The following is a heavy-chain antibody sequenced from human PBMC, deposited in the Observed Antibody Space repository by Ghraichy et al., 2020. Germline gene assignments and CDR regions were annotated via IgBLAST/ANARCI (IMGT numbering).Heavy chain of an antibody. CDR2: IYYSGST. J-gene: IGHJ4*02. Sequence: SETLSLTCTVSGGSISSYYWSWIRQPPGKGLEWIGYIYYSGSTNYNPSLKSRVTISVDTSKNQFSLKLSSVTAADTAVYYCASSHSTGSDYWGQGTLVTVSS. CDR1: GGSISSYY. V-gene: IGHV4-59*01. CDR3: ASSHSTGSDY. D-gene: IGHD3-9*01.